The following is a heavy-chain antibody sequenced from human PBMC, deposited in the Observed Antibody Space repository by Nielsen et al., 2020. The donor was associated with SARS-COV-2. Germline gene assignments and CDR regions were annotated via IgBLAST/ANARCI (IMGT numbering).Heavy chain of an antibody. D-gene: IGHD3-10*01. CDR2: IYYSGTT. V-gene: IGHV4-39*01. CDR3: ARQDINMGRGGHGMDV. J-gene: IGHJ6*02. CDR1: GGPISSSSYY. Sequence: SETLSLTCTVFGGPISSSSYYWAWIRQPPGKGLEWIGSIYYSGTTCYNSSLNSRVSISLDTSKNQFSLKLLSVTAAATAVYYCARQDINMGRGGHGMDVWGQGKSVSVSS.